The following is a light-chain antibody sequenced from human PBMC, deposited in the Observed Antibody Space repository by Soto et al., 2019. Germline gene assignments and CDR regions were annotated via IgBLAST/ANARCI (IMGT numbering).Light chain of an antibody. CDR3: QQVKTYPLT. V-gene: IGKV1-9*01. CDR2: GSS. Sequence: DIPLTQSPSFLSASVGDRVTITCRASQGIGSYLAWYQQKPGKAPKLLISGSSTLQSGVPSRFAGSGSGTDFTLTISSLQPEDFATYSCQQVKTYPLTFGGGTKVEIK. CDR1: QGIGSY. J-gene: IGKJ4*01.